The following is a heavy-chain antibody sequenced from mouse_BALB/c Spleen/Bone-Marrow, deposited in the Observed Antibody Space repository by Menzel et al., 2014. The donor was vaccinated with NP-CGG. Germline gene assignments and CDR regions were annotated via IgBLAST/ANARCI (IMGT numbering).Heavy chain of an antibody. D-gene: IGHD2-4*01. Sequence: VQLQQSGPGLVKPSQSLSLTCTVTGYSITSDYACNWIRQFPGNKLEWMGYISYSGSSNYNPSLKSRISITRDTSKNQFFLQLNSVTTEGTATYYCARFTYDYDAGGFDCWGQGTTLTVSS. CDR3: ARFTYDYDAGGFDC. J-gene: IGHJ2*01. V-gene: IGHV3-2*02. CDR1: GYSITSDYA. CDR2: ISYSGSS.